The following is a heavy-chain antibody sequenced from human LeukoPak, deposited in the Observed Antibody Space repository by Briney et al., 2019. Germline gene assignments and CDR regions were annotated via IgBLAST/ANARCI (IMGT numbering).Heavy chain of an antibody. J-gene: IGHJ4*02. CDR2: IFHNGIT. Sequence: SETLSLTCTVSGDSISSGRDYWGWIRQSPVNGLERIGAIFHNGITDYNASLRSRVTLSVDTAKNQVSLSLNSVTAADTAVYYCSRQVRFLTGYYSDFWGQGTLVTVSS. V-gene: IGHV4-39*01. CDR3: SRQVRFLTGYYSDF. D-gene: IGHD3-9*01. CDR1: GDSISSGRDY.